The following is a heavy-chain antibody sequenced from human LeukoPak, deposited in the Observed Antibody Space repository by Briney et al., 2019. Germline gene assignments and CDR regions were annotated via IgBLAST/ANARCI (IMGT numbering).Heavy chain of an antibody. J-gene: IGHJ4*02. D-gene: IGHD4/OR15-4a*01. V-gene: IGHV3-48*03. CDR2: ISSGSSTI. CDR1: GFTFKTFE. CDR3: ARHPNLNDYGVSSPSY. Sequence: GGSLRLSCAASGFTFKTFEMDWVRQAPGRGLEWVSYISSGSSTIYYADSVKGRFTISRDNAKNSLCLQMDSLRAEDTAVYYCARHPNLNDYGVSSPSYWGQGTLVTVSS.